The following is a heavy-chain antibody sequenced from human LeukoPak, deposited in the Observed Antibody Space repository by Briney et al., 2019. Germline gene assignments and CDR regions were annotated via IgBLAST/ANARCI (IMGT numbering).Heavy chain of an antibody. CDR2: ISAYNGNT. D-gene: IGHD2-15*01. V-gene: IGHV1-18*01. CDR1: GYIFTSYG. CDR3: AREVYGCSGGSCYEGENWFDP. Sequence: ASVKVSCKASGYIFTSYGISWVRQAPGQGLEWMGWISAYNGNTNYAQKLQGRVTMTTDTSTSTAYMELRSLRSDDTAVYYCAREVYGCSGGSCYEGENWFDPWGQGTLVTVSS. J-gene: IGHJ5*02.